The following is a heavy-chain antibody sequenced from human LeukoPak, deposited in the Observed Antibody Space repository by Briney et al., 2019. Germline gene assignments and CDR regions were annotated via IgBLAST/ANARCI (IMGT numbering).Heavy chain of an antibody. V-gene: IGHV4-59*08. CDR2: IYYSGST. CDR1: GGSISSYY. J-gene: IGHJ4*02. D-gene: IGHD5-18*01. CDR3: ARRGYSYGNYYFDY. Sequence: NPSETLSLTCTVSGGSISSYYWSWIRQPPGKGLEWIGYIYYSGSTNYNPSLKSRVTISVDTSKNQFSLKLSSVTAADTAVYYCARRGYSYGNYYFDYWGQGTLVTVS.